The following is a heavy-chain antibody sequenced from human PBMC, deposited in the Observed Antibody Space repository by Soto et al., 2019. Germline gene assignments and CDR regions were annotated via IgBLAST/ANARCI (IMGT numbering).Heavy chain of an antibody. D-gene: IGHD3-22*01. CDR3: ASLYYYDSTSDAFDI. Sequence: PSETLSLTCAVSGFSISSGGYSWSWIRQPPGKGLEWIGYIYHSGSTYYNPSLKSRVTISVDRSKNQFSLKLSSVTAADTAVYYCASLYYYDSTSDAFDIWGQGTMVTVSS. CDR1: GFSISSGGYS. V-gene: IGHV4-30-2*01. J-gene: IGHJ3*02. CDR2: IYHSGST.